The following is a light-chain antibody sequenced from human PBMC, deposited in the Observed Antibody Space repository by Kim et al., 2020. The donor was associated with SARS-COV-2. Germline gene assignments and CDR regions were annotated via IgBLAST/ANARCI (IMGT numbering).Light chain of an antibody. CDR1: QSVSSY. Sequence: LSPGASATLSCRASQSVSSYLAWYQQKPGQAPRLLIYDASNRATGIPDRFSGSGSGTVFTLTISSLEPEDFAVYYCQHRSNWPPTFGGGTKVDIK. J-gene: IGKJ4*01. V-gene: IGKV3-11*01. CDR2: DAS. CDR3: QHRSNWPPT.